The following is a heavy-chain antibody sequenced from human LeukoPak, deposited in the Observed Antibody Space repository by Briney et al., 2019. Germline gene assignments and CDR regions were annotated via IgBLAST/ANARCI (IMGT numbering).Heavy chain of an antibody. CDR1: LSTFTGYY. J-gene: IGHJ5*02. D-gene: IGHD6-13*01. CDR3: ARAPSREAGLYNWFDP. Sequence: ASVKPSCKPALSTFTGYYIHWVRQSPGQRRGGRGLINPNIGGTNHAKKFHARVTRTRATSIRTAYMELSRLRSDDTAVYYCARAPSREAGLYNWFDPWGEGALVTVSS. CDR2: INPNIGGT. V-gene: IGHV1-2*02.